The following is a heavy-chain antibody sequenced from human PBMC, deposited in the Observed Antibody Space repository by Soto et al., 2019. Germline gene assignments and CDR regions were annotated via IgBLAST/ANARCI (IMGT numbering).Heavy chain of an antibody. V-gene: IGHV2-70*01. J-gene: IGHJ4*02. CDR3: ARTRAADGSFLFEY. Sequence: SGPTLVNPTQTLTLTCTFSGFSLSTSGMCVSWIRQPPGKTLDWLAVIDWDDEKFYSTSLKTRLTISKDTSNNQVVLTMTNMDPEDTGTYYCARTRAADGSFLFEYWGQGTLVTVS. D-gene: IGHD6-13*01. CDR1: GFSLSTSGMC. CDR2: IDWDDEK.